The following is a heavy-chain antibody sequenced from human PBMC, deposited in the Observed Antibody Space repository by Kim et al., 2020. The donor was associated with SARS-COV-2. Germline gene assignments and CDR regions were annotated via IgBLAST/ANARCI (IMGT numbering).Heavy chain of an antibody. CDR1: VGYINNYF. Sequence: SETLSLTCSVSVGYINNYFWSWIRQSPDKGLEWIGYIHSKGSTRYNPSLKSRVTMSVVTSKNQFSLDLISVTAADTAVYYCAIGGDTDFWSGYPKVWFAP. CDR3: AIGGDTDFWSGYPKVWFAP. D-gene: IGHD3-3*01. V-gene: IGHV4-59*13. CDR2: IHSKGST. J-gene: IGHJ5*02.